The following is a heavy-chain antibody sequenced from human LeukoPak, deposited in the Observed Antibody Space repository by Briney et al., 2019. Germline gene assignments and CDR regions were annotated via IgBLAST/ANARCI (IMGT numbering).Heavy chain of an antibody. CDR2: ISSSSGTI. V-gene: IGHV3-48*01. D-gene: IGHD3-22*01. CDR1: GFIFSNYG. Sequence: PGGSLRLSCAASGFIFSNYGMNWVRQAPGKGLEWVSYISSSSGTIYYADSVKGRFTISRDNAKNSLYLQMNSLRAEDTAVYYCARDLASGYYLFDFCGQGTLVTVSS. CDR3: ARDLASGYYLFDF. J-gene: IGHJ4*02.